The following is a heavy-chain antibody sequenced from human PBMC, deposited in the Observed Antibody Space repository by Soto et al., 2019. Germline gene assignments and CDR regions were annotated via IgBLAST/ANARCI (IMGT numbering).Heavy chain of an antibody. CDR3: SRCGTAHYAFLSDPRGDWLAS. Sequence: QVQLLQSGAEVKRPGASVKVSCRASGYTFTNYDVSWVRQAAGQGLVWMGWLSPATGKPKTPYLPQSRDRVSMTWDTSVATAYLEVLDLTSDDTAVYYCSRCGTAHYAFLSDPRGDWLASCGQGTLVTVS. J-gene: IGHJ5*01. D-gene: IGHD3-9*01. V-gene: IGHV1-8*01. CDR2: LSPATGKPKT. CDR1: GYTFTNYD.